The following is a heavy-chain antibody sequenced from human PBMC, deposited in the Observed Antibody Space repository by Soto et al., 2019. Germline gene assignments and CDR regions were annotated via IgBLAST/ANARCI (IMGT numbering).Heavy chain of an antibody. CDR1: GYTFTSYG. D-gene: IGHD3-10*01. V-gene: IGHV1-18*04. CDR2: ISAYNGNT. CDR3: ARVKLDYYGSGSYLNY. Sequence: ASVKVSCKASGYTFTSYGISWVRQAPGQGLEWMGWISAYNGNTNYAQKLQGRVTMTTDTSTSTAYMELRSLRSDDTAVYYCARVKLDYYGSGSYLNYWGQGTLVTAPQ. J-gene: IGHJ4*02.